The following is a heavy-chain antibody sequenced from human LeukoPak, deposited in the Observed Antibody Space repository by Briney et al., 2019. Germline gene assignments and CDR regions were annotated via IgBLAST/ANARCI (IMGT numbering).Heavy chain of an antibody. J-gene: IGHJ4*02. V-gene: IGHV4-39*07. CDR3: ARDHYYGSGSYQGLD. Sequence: SETLSLTCTVSGGSISSSSDYWGWIRQPPGKRPGWIGSIYYSGSTYYNPSLKSRVTISVDTSKNQFSLKLSSVTAADTAVYYCARDHYYGSGSYQGLDWGQGTLVTVSS. CDR2: IYYSGST. CDR1: GGSISSSSDY. D-gene: IGHD3-10*01.